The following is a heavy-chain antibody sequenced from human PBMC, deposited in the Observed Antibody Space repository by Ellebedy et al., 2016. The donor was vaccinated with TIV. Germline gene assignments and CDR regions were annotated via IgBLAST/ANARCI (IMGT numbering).Heavy chain of an antibody. D-gene: IGHD4-23*01. J-gene: IGHJ4*02. CDR2: IDYSVDT. CDR3: VTGVGWQPDY. V-gene: IGHV4-59*01. Sequence: SETLSLTXSPSGDSITTKYWNWVRQPPGKGLEWIGYIDYSVDTNYNPTFKSPVTISADTSKNQFSLRLNSVTAADTAVYFCVTGVGWQPDYWGQGTLVTVSS. CDR1: GDSITTKY.